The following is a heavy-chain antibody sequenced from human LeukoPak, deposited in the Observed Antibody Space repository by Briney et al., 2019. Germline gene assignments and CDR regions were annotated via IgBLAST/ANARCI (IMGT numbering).Heavy chain of an antibody. CDR2: MNPSSGNT. V-gene: IGHV1-8*01. D-gene: IGHD1-1*01. J-gene: IGHJ4*02. CDR3: ARGYSPSVRTTGNDF. CDR1: GYTFTNHD. Sequence: ASVKVSCKASGYTFTNHDINWGRQAPGQGLEWMGWMNPSSGNTGYAQKFQGRVAMTRDTSINTAYLDFYSLTSEDTAVYYCARGYSPSVRTTGNDFWGQGPLVPVSS.